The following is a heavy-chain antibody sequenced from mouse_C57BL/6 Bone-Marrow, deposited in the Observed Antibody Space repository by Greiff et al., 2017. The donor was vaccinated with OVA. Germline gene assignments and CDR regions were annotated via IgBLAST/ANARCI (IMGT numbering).Heavy chain of an antibody. J-gene: IGHJ3*01. CDR3: ARGGESSEAY. D-gene: IGHD1-1*01. CDR1: GYTFTSYW. Sequence: QVQLQQPGAELVKPGASVKMSCKASGYTFTSYWITWVKQRPGQGLEWIGDIYPGSGSTNYNEKFKSKATLTVDTSSSTASMQLSSLTAEDSAVYYGARGGESSEAYWGQGTLVTVSA. CDR2: IYPGSGST. V-gene: IGHV1-55*01.